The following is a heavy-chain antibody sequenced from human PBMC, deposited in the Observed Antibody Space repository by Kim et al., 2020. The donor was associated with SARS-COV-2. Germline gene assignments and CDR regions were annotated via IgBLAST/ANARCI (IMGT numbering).Heavy chain of an antibody. CDR2: ISHTGDT. CDR1: GSSIGIGYY. V-gene: IGHV4-38-2*02. Sequence: SETLSLTCTVSGSSIGIGYYWAWIRHPPDRRLEWIGSISHTGDTYSNPSLRGRISISVDTSKRQFSLNVTSVTAANTAVDSCSRIDISGWLNFDVWG. CDR3: SRIDISGWLNFDV. D-gene: IGHD6-13*01. J-gene: IGHJ3*01.